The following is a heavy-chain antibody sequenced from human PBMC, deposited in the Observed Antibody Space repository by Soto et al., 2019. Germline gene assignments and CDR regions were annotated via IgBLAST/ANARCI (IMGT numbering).Heavy chain of an antibody. J-gene: IGHJ6*02. D-gene: IGHD6-13*01. CDR3: ARDVVGSNRRIAAAGNVYYYYGMDV. Sequence: GGSLRLSCAASGFTFSSYAMSWVRQAPGKGLEWVSAISGNGGSTYYADSVKGRFTISRDNSKNTLYLQTNSLRAEDTAVYYCARDVVGSNRRIAAAGNVYYYYGMDVWGQGTTVTVSS. V-gene: IGHV3-23*01. CDR2: ISGNGGST. CDR1: GFTFSSYA.